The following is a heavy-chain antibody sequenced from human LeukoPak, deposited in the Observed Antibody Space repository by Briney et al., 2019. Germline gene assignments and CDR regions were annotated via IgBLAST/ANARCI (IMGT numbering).Heavy chain of an antibody. D-gene: IGHD3-10*01. Sequence: PGGSLRLSCAASGFTFSDYYMSWIRQAPGKGLEWVSYISSSSSYTNYADSVKGRFTISRDNAQNSLYLQMTSLRAEDTAVYYCARDALWFGETTYYYGMDVWGKGTTVTVSS. CDR3: ARDALWFGETTYYYGMDV. CDR1: GFTFSDYY. J-gene: IGHJ6*04. V-gene: IGHV3-11*06. CDR2: ISSSSSYT.